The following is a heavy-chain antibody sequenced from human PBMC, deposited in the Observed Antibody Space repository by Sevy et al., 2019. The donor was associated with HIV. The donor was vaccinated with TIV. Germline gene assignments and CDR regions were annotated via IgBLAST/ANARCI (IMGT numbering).Heavy chain of an antibody. CDR1: GFTFSSYS. J-gene: IGHJ6*02. Sequence: GGSLRLSCAASGFTFSSYSMNWVRQAPGKGLEWVSSISSSSSYIYYADSVKGRFTISRDNAKNSLYLQMNSLRAEDTAVYYCARVECSSTSCYRWRNYYYGMDVWGQGTTVTVSS. V-gene: IGHV3-21*01. D-gene: IGHD2-2*01. CDR2: ISSSSSYI. CDR3: ARVECSSTSCYRWRNYYYGMDV.